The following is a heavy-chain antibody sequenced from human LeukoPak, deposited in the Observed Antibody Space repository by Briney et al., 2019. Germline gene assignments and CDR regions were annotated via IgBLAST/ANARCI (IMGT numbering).Heavy chain of an antibody. CDR3: ARAYDSSGYPHSEYFQH. V-gene: IGHV3-74*01. CDR1: RFTFTSYW. D-gene: IGHD3-22*01. Sequence: PGGSLRLSCAASRFTFTSYWMHWVRQAPGKGLVWVSRINSDGSSTSYADSVKGRFTISRDNAKNTLYLQMNSLRAEDTAVYYCARAYDSSGYPHSEYFQHWGQGTLVTVSS. CDR2: INSDGSST. J-gene: IGHJ1*01.